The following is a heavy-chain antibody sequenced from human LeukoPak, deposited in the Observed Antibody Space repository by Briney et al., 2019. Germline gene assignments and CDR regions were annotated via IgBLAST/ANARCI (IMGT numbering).Heavy chain of an antibody. CDR3: AKRGVVIRVILVGFHKEAYYFDS. D-gene: IGHD3-22*01. CDR1: GITLSNYG. J-gene: IGHJ4*02. CDR2: HSGSGGST. Sequence: GGSLRLSCVVSGITLSNYGMSWVRQAPGKGLEWVAGHSGSGGSTNYADSVKGRFTISRDNPKNTLYLQMTSLRAEDTAVYFCAKRGVVIRVILVGFHKEAYYFDSWGQGALVTVSS. V-gene: IGHV3-23*01.